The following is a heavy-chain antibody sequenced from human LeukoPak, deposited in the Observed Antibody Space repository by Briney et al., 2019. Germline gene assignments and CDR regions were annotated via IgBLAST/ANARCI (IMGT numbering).Heavy chain of an antibody. V-gene: IGHV6-1*01. Sequence: SQTLSLTCAISADSVSSNNAAWNWISQSPSRGLEWLGRTYYRSKWYNDYAVSVKSRITINPDTSKNQFSLQLNSVAPEDTAVYFCARDQIASAGPNDYWGQGTLVTVSS. CDR2: TYYRSKWYN. CDR1: ADSVSSNNAA. D-gene: IGHD6-13*01. CDR3: ARDQIASAGPNDY. J-gene: IGHJ4*02.